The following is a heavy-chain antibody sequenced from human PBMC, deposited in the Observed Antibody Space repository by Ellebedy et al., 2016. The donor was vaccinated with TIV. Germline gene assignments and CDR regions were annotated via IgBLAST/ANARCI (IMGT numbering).Heavy chain of an antibody. CDR3: ARNVPHP. Sequence: GESLKISCVASGFTFSTYAMYWVRQAPGKGLEWVSGVGHGGTDTYYADSVKGRFTISRDNSKNTLHLQMNSLRAEDTAVYYCARNVPHPWGQGTLVTVAS. J-gene: IGHJ5*02. CDR2: VGHGGTDT. CDR1: GFTFSTYA. D-gene: IGHD3-10*02. V-gene: IGHV3-23*01.